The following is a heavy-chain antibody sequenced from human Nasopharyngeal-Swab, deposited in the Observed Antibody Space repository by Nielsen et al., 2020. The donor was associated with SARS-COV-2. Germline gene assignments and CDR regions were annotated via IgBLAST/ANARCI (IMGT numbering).Heavy chain of an antibody. CDR3: ARSMYCSSTSCRYYVDY. V-gene: IGHV4-31*03. J-gene: IGHJ4*02. CDR1: GGSFSSAGYF. D-gene: IGHD2-2*01. CDR2: IYYSGST. Sequence: SETLSLTCTVSGGSFSSAGYFWTWIRQHPGKGLEWIGYIYYSGSTYYNPSLKSRVTISVDTSKNHFSLKLSSVTAADTAVYFCARSMYCSSTSCRYYVDYWGQGTLVTVSS.